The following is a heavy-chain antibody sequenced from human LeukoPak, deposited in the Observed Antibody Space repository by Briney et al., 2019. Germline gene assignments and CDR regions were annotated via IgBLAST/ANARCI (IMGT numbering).Heavy chain of an antibody. Sequence: PSETLSLTCAVYGGSFSGYYWSWIRQPPGKGLEWIGEINHSGSTNYNPSLKSRVTISVDTSKNQFSLKLSSVTAADTAVYYCARSRRIVVVPTRFDYWGQGTLVTVSS. D-gene: IGHD2-2*01. J-gene: IGHJ4*02. CDR3: ARSRRIVVVPTRFDY. CDR2: INHSGST. V-gene: IGHV4-34*01. CDR1: GGSFSGYY.